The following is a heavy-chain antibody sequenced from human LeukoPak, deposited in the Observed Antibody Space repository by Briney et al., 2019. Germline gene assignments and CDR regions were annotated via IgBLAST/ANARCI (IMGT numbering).Heavy chain of an antibody. CDR1: GYSISSGYY. Sequence: PSETLSLTCTVSGYSISSGYYWGWIRQPPGKGLEWIGSIYHSGSTYYNPSLKSRVTISVDTSKNQFSLKLSSVTAADTAVYYCARDSSSWYGYWGQGTLVTVSS. D-gene: IGHD6-13*01. CDR2: IYHSGST. V-gene: IGHV4-38-2*02. CDR3: ARDSSSWYGY. J-gene: IGHJ4*02.